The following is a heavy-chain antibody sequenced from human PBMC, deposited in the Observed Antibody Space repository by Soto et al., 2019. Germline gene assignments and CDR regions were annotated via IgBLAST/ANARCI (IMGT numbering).Heavy chain of an antibody. CDR3: ARDKTVVCYYYMDV. D-gene: IGHD2-8*02. V-gene: IGHV3-74*01. Sequence: PGGSLRLSCAASGFTFSSYWMHWVRQAPGKGLVWVSRINSDGSSTSYAGSVKGRFTISRDNAKNTLYLQMNSLRAEDTAVYYSARDKTVVCYYYMDVWGKGTTVTVSS. J-gene: IGHJ6*03. CDR2: INSDGSST. CDR1: GFTFSSYW.